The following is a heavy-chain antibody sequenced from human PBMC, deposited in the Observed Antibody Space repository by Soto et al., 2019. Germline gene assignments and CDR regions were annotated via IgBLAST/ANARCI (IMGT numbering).Heavy chain of an antibody. CDR2: IYYSGST. V-gene: IGHV4-61*01. D-gene: IGHD3-22*01. CDR1: GGSVSSGSYY. J-gene: IGHJ4*02. CDR3: ARGGRYYDSSGYYTTPYDY. Sequence: SETLSLTCTVSGGSVSSGSYYWSWIRQPPGKGLEWIGYIYYSGSTNYNPSLKSRVTISVDTSKNQFSLKLSSVTAADTAVYYCARGGRYYDSSGYYTTPYDYWGQGTLVTVSS.